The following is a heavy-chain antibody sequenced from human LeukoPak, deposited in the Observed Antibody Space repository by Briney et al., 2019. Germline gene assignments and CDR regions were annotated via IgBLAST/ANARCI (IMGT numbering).Heavy chain of an antibody. Sequence: ETLSLTCTVSGGSISSSSYYWGWIRQPPGKGLEWIGSIYYSGSTYYNPSLKSRVTISVDTSKNQSSLKLSSVTAADTAVYYCARAGNSYGTFDYWGQGTLVTVSS. V-gene: IGHV4-39*07. CDR3: ARAGNSYGTFDY. J-gene: IGHJ4*02. CDR2: IYYSGST. D-gene: IGHD5-18*01. CDR1: GGSISSSSYY.